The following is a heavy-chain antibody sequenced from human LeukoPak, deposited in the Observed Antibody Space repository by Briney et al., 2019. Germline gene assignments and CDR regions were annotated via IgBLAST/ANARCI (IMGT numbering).Heavy chain of an antibody. CDR2: IYYSGST. Sequence: SETLSLTCTVSGGSISSYYWSWIRQPPGKGLEWIGYIYYSGSTNYNPSLKSRVTISVDTSKNQFSLKLSSVTAADTAVYYCARVGIYCTNGVCYRIFDYWGQGTLVTVSP. D-gene: IGHD2-8*01. CDR1: GGSISSYY. J-gene: IGHJ4*02. CDR3: ARVGIYCTNGVCYRIFDY. V-gene: IGHV4-59*01.